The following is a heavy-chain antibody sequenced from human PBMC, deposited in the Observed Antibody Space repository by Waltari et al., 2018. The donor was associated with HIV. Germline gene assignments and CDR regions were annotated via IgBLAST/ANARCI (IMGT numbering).Heavy chain of an antibody. CDR1: GDSISSSRSY. Sequence: QLPLQESGPGLVKPSETLSLTGTVAGDSISSSRSYWGWIRQPPGTGLEWIGSIDYSVNTYYNPSLRSRVTISVDTSKNQFSLKLRSVTAADTAVYYCARQTTTGIIPGPSHYWGLGTLVTVSS. J-gene: IGHJ4*02. D-gene: IGHD1-1*01. CDR2: IDYSVNT. V-gene: IGHV4-39*01. CDR3: ARQTTTGIIPGPSHY.